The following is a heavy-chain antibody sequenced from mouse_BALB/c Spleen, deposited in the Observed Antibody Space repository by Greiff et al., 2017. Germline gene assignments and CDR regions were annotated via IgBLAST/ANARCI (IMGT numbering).Heavy chain of an antibody. D-gene: IGHD2-1*01. J-gene: IGHJ3*01. V-gene: IGHV1-18*01. CDR3: ARKDLYGNFGFAY. CDR1: GYTFTEYT. CDR2: INPNNGGT. Sequence: EVMLVESGPELVKPGASVKISCKTSGYTFTEYTMHWVKQSHGKSLEWIGGINPNNGGTSYNQKFKGKATLTVDKSSSTAYMELRSLTSEDSAVYYCARKDLYGNFGFAYWGQGTLVTVSA.